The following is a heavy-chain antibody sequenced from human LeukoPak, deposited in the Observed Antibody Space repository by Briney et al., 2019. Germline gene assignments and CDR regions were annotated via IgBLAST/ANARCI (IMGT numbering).Heavy chain of an antibody. CDR3: VREDYYDGSGFPYYYDY. D-gene: IGHD3-22*01. CDR1: GFTFSNYP. V-gene: IGHV3-21*01. J-gene: IGHJ4*02. CDR2: ISSSSGYI. Sequence: GGSLRLSCAAPGFTFSNYPMNWVRQAPGKGLEWVSSISSSSGYIHYADSVKGRFTVPRDHAKNSLYLKMNSLRAEDTAVYHCVREDYYDGSGFPYYYDYWAQGTLVTVSS.